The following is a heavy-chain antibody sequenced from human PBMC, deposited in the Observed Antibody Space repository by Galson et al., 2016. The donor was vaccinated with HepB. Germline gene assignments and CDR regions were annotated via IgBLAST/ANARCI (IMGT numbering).Heavy chain of an antibody. CDR1: GFSIDNYA. V-gene: IGHV3-9*01. Sequence: SLRLSCAASGFSIDNYALHWVRQAPGKGLEWVSVISFNTGNIEYADSVKGRFTISRDNAKNSLYLQMNSLRVEDTALYYCAKDSTWSRNYGTNDGMDVWGQGTTVTVSS. D-gene: IGHD3-3*01. J-gene: IGHJ6*02. CDR3: AKDSTWSRNYGTNDGMDV. CDR2: ISFNTGNI.